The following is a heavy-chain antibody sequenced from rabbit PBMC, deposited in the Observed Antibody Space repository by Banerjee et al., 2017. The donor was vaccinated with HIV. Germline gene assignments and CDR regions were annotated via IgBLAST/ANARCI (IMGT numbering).Heavy chain of an antibody. D-gene: IGHD6-1*01. J-gene: IGHJ3*01. CDR3: AGSANTGAYNL. CDR1: GIDFSSYYY. CDR2: IYTYSGST. Sequence: QQHLEESGGGLVKPGGTLTLTCKASGIDFSSYYYMCWVRQAPGKGLDLIACIYTYSGSTYYANWAKGRFTITRSTSLDTVDLKMTSLTAADTATYFCAGSANTGAYNLWGQGTLVTVS. V-gene: IGHV1S43*01.